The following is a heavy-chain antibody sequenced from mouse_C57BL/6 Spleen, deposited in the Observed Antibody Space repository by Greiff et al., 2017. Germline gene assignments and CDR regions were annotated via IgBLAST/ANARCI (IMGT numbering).Heavy chain of an antibody. CDR2: IYPGSGST. CDR3: ARERTGTITFDY. J-gene: IGHJ2*01. V-gene: IGHV1-55*01. D-gene: IGHD4-1*01. CDR1: GYTFTSYW. Sequence: VQLQQSGAELVKPGASVKMSCKASGYTFTSYWITWVKQRPGQGLEWIGDIYPGSGSTNYNEKFKSKATLTVDTSSSTAYMQLSSLTSEDSAVYYCARERTGTITFDYWGQGTTLTVSS.